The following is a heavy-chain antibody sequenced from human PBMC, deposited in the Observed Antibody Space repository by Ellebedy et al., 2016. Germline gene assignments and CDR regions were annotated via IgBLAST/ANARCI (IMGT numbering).Heavy chain of an antibody. CDR3: ARGLVTMVRGVPSVVYYGMDV. CDR2: ISSSSSYI. J-gene: IGHJ6*02. Sequence: GGSLRLXXAASGFTFSSYSMNWVRQAPGKGLEWVSSISSSSSYIYYADSVKGRFTISRDNAKNSLYLQMNSLRSEDTAVYYCARGLVTMVRGVPSVVYYGMDVWGQGTTVTVSS. CDR1: GFTFSSYS. V-gene: IGHV3-21*04. D-gene: IGHD3-10*01.